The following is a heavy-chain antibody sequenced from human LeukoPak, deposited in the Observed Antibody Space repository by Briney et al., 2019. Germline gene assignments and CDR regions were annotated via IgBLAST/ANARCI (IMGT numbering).Heavy chain of an antibody. CDR2: IYTSGST. J-gene: IGHJ4*02. CDR1: GGSISSGSYY. CDR3: ASTTLVYYDSSGPPFDY. Sequence: PSQTLSLTCTVSGGSISSGSYYWSWIRQPAGKGLEWIGRIYTSGSTNYNPSLKSRVTISVDTSKNQFSLKLSSVTAADTAVYYCASTTLVYYDSSGPPFDYWGQGTLVTVSS. V-gene: IGHV4-61*02. D-gene: IGHD3-22*01.